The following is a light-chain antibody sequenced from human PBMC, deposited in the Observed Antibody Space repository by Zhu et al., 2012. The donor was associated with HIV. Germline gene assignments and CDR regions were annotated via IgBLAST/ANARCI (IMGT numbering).Light chain of an antibody. V-gene: IGKV1-5*03. Sequence: DIQMTQSPSALSAPIGGRISITCRASQTITRWLAWYQQKPGQAPKLLIYEAGTLENGVPPRFSGSGSGTEFTLTINSLQRDDSATYYCQQYNSYSLTFGQGTRV. J-gene: IGKJ1*01. CDR3: QQYNSYSLT. CDR2: EAG. CDR1: QTITRW.